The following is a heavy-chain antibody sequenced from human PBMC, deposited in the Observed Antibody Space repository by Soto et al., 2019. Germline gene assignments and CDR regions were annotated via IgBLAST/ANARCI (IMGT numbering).Heavy chain of an antibody. CDR3: ASYYDFWSGYNFASPGNWFDP. Sequence: SETLSLTCTVSGGSISSGGYYWSWIRQHPGKGLEWIGYIYYSGSTYYNPSLKSRVTISVDTSKNQFSLKLSSVTAADTAVYYCASYYDFWSGYNFASPGNWFDPWGQGTLVTVSS. CDR2: IYYSGST. CDR1: GGSISSGGYY. D-gene: IGHD3-3*01. J-gene: IGHJ5*02. V-gene: IGHV4-31*03.